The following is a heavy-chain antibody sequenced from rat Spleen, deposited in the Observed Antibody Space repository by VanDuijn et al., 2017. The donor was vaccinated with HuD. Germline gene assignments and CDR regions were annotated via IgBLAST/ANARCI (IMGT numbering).Heavy chain of an antibody. Sequence: EVQLVESGGGLVQPGRSLKLSCVTSGFTFNYYWMTWIRRAPGRGLEWVASITNASGGTHYPDSVKGRFTISRDIAKNTRYLQMNNLRSEDTASYYCARHSALGILRINTTPFAYWGQGTLVTVSS. V-gene: IGHV5-31*01. CDR2: ITNASGGT. CDR3: ARHSALGILRINTTPFAY. D-gene: IGHD1-6*01. J-gene: IGHJ3*01. CDR1: GFTFNYYW.